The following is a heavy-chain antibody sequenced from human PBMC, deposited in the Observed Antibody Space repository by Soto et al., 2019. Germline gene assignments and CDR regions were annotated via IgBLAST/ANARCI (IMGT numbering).Heavy chain of an antibody. CDR1: AIDFANYW. Sequence: GGSLRLSCEASAIDFANYWMIWVRQAPGKGLEWVASIRQDGNEYYYVDSVRGRFTVSRDNSKRSVFLQMDSLRVEDTALYYCARDPPAGKDTWFDPWGQGTLVTVSS. CDR2: IRQDGNEY. CDR3: ARDPPAGKDTWFDP. J-gene: IGHJ5*02. V-gene: IGHV3-7*01.